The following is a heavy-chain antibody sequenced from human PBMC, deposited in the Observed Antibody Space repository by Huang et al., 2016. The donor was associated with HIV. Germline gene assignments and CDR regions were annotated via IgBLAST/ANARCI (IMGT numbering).Heavy chain of an antibody. CDR2: INPSNGGT. Sequence: QEQLVQSGAEVKKPGASVKVSCEASGYIFTAYYMHWVRQAPGQGRELMGWINPSNGGTKYAQRFQGRVTLTRDTSISTAYMELRSLTSDDTAIYYCARGPYHDFWSGSNWFDPWGQGTLVSVSS. CDR1: GYIFTAYY. J-gene: IGHJ5*02. V-gene: IGHV1-2*02. CDR3: ARGPYHDFWSGSNWFDP. D-gene: IGHD3-3*01.